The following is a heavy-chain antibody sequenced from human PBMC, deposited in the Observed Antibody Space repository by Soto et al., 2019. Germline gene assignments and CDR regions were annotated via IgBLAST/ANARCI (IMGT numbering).Heavy chain of an antibody. J-gene: IGHJ3*02. Sequence: QVQLQESGPGLVKPSQTLSLTCTVSGGSISRGGYYWSWISQHPGTGLEWIGYIYYSGSTYYNPSIKSRVTISVVTSKNQFSLKLSSVTAADTAVYYCARDSRFGYSYGRWDAFDIWGQGTMVTVSS. CDR2: IYYSGST. D-gene: IGHD5-18*01. CDR1: GGSISRGGYY. CDR3: ARDSRFGYSYGRWDAFDI. V-gene: IGHV4-31*03.